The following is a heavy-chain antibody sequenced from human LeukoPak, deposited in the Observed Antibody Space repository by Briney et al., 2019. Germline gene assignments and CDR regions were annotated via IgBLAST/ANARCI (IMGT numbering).Heavy chain of an antibody. D-gene: IGHD3-10*01. Sequence: PSETLSLTCTVSGGSISSGDYYWSWIRQPPGKGLEWIGYIYYSGSTYYNPSLKSRVTISVDTSKNQISLKLSSVTAADTAVYYCARVLNYYGSGSYYHFDYWGQGTLVTVSS. CDR3: ARVLNYYGSGSYYHFDY. CDR1: GGSISSGDYY. J-gene: IGHJ4*02. V-gene: IGHV4-30-4*01. CDR2: IYYSGST.